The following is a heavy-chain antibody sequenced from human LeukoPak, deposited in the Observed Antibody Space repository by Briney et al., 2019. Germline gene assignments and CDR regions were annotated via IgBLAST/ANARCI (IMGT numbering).Heavy chain of an antibody. D-gene: IGHD6-13*01. CDR1: GGSISSYY. J-gene: IGHJ5*02. CDR3: ARLGAAVFNWFDP. V-gene: IGHV4-59*08. Sequence: SETLSLTCTVSGGSISSYYWSWIRQPPGKGLEWIGYIYYSGSTNYNPSLKSRVTISVDTSKNQFSLKLSSVTAAVTAVYYCARLGAAVFNWFDPWGQGTLVTVSS. CDR2: IYYSGST.